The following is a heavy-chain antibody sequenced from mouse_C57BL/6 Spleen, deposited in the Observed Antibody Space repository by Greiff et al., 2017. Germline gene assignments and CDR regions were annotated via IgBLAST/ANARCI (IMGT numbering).Heavy chain of an antibody. D-gene: IGHD4-1*01. CDR1: GYTFTSYW. J-gene: IGHJ2*01. Sequence: QVQLQQPGAELVKPGASVKLSCKASGYTFTSYWMQWVKQRPGQGLEWIGEIDPSDSYTNYNQKFKGKATLTVDTSSSTAYMQLSSLTSEDSAVYYCARGEAFLTGTVYFDYWGQGTTLTVSS. CDR2: IDPSDSYT. V-gene: IGHV1-50*01. CDR3: ARGEAFLTGTVYFDY.